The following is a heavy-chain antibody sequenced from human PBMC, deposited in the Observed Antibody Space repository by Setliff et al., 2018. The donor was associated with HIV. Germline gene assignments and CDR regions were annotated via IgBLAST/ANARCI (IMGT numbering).Heavy chain of an antibody. CDR2: IHFSGGT. D-gene: IGHD3-22*01. V-gene: IGHV4-31*03. Sequence: TLSLTCTVSGGSISTSGTYWSWIRQHPERGLEWIGYIHFSGGTYYNPSLPSLESRVTISVETSKNQFSLMRKSVTAADTAVYFCARDLSGYTFDYWGQGTLVTVSS. J-gene: IGHJ4*03. CDR1: GGSISTSGTY. CDR3: ARDLSGYTFDY.